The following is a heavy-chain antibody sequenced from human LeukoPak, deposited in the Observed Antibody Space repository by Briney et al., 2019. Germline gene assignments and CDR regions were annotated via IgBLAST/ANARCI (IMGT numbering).Heavy chain of an antibody. CDR1: GFTFSSYG. D-gene: IGHD3-22*01. J-gene: IGHJ3*02. Sequence: QPGGSLRLSCAASGFTFSSYGMHWVRQAPGKGLEWVAFIRYDGSNKYYADSMKGRFTISRDNSKNTLYLQMNSLRAEDTAVYYCARDPPPYYYDSSGYYYVGDAFDIWGQGTMVTVSS. CDR2: IRYDGSNK. V-gene: IGHV3-30*02. CDR3: ARDPPPYYYDSSGYYYVGDAFDI.